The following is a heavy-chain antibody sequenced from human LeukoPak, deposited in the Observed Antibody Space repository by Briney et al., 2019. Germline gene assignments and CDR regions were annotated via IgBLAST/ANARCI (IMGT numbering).Heavy chain of an antibody. Sequence: SETLSLTCTVSGGSISSSCYYWGWIRQPPGKGLEWIGSIYYSGSTYYNPSLKSRVTISVDTSKNQFSLKLSSVTAADTAVYFCARLANPYYYDSSGYPAFDIWGQGTMVTVSS. V-gene: IGHV4-39*01. CDR1: GGSISSSCYY. CDR2: IYYSGST. J-gene: IGHJ3*02. D-gene: IGHD3-22*01. CDR3: ARLANPYYYDSSGYPAFDI.